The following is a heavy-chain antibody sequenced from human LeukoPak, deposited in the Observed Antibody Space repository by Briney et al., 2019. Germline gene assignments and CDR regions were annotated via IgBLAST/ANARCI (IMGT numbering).Heavy chain of an antibody. CDR2: IDWDDDK. J-gene: IGHJ4*02. Sequence: TLSLTCTVSGGSISSSSYYWGWIRQPPGKALEWLARIDWDDDKYYSTSLKTRLTISKDTSKNQVVLTMTNMDPVDTATYYCTRIRIAAGYFDYWGQGTLVTVSS. D-gene: IGHD6-13*01. CDR3: TRIRIAAGYFDY. V-gene: IGHV2-70*11. CDR1: GGSISSSSYY.